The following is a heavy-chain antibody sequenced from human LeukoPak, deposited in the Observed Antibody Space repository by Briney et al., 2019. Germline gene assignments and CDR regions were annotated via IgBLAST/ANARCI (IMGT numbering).Heavy chain of an antibody. D-gene: IGHD4-23*01. CDR3: VRDRGYSTFDY. CDR1: GFPFSNYW. CDR2: MKEDGGEI. Sequence: GGSLRLSCAGSGFPFSNYWLAWVRQAPGKGLEWVADMKEDGGEINYVDSVKGRFTISRDNAKNSLDLQMNSLRVDDTAVYYCVRDRGYSTFDYWGQGTLVIVSS. J-gene: IGHJ4*02. V-gene: IGHV3-7*01.